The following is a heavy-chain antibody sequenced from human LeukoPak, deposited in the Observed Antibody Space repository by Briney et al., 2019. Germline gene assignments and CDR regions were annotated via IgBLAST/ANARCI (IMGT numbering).Heavy chain of an antibody. J-gene: IGHJ6*02. CDR1: GGSISSYY. CDR2: IYYRGST. D-gene: IGHD1-7*01. Sequence: PSETLSLTCSVSGGSISSYYWSWIRQPPGKGLEWIGYIYYRGSTNYNSSLKRRVTISVDTSKNQFSLKLSSVTAADTAVYYCARHVSETGTTVYYYGMDVWGQGTTVTVSS. V-gene: IGHV4-59*08. CDR3: ARHVSETGTTVYYYGMDV.